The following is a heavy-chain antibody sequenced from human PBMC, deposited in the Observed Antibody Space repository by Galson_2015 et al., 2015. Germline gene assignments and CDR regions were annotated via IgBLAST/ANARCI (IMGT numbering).Heavy chain of an antibody. D-gene: IGHD3-10*01. Sequence: LTCTVSGGSISSGDYYWSWIRQPPGKGLEWIGYIYYSGSTYYNPSLKSRVTISVDTSKNQFSLKLSSVTAADTAVYYCARVYYYGSGDNWFDPWGQGTLVTVSS. CDR1: GGSISSGDYY. CDR2: IYYSGST. J-gene: IGHJ5*02. V-gene: IGHV4-30-4*01. CDR3: ARVYYYGSGDNWFDP.